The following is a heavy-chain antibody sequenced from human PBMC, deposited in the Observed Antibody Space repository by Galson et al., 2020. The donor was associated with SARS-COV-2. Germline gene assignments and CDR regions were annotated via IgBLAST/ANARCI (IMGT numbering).Heavy chain of an antibody. CDR1: GFTFSSYW. CDR2: IYSEGSST. CDR3: ARGDMRNDYFDY. D-gene: IGHD3-16*01. V-gene: IGHV3-74*01. J-gene: IGHJ4*02. Sequence: ALHGESLKLSCAASGFTFSSYWMHWVRQAPGKGLVWVSRIYSEGSSTSYADSVKGRFTISGDDAKNTLYLHMRSLRAEDTAVYYCARGDMRNDYFDYWGQGTLVTVSS.